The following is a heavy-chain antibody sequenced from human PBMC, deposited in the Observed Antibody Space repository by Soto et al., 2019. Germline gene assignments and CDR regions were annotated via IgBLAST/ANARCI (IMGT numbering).Heavy chain of an antibody. Sequence: QITLKESGPTLLNPTQTLTLTCTFSGFSLSTSGVGVGWIRQPPGKALESLALIYWDDDRRYNPSLKSRFAITKDTSKNQVVLTMTNVDPMDTATYYCAHRRGGYNWNDGDFDYWGQGTLVTVSS. V-gene: IGHV2-5*02. CDR3: AHRRGGYNWNDGDFDY. CDR1: GFSLSTSGVG. J-gene: IGHJ4*02. CDR2: IYWDDDR. D-gene: IGHD1-20*01.